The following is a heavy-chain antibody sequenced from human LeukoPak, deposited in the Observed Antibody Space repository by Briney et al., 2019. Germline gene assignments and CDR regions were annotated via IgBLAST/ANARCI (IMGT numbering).Heavy chain of an antibody. CDR3: ARGWPGYSSGWAAKYYFDY. J-gene: IGHJ4*02. Sequence: SQTLSLTCTVSGASISSGSYYWSWIRQPAGKGLEWIGRIYISGSTNYNPSLKSRVTISVDTSKNQFSLKLSSVTAADTAVYYCARGWPGYSSGWAAKYYFDYWGQGTLVTVSS. CDR1: GASISSGSYY. CDR2: IYISGST. D-gene: IGHD6-19*01. V-gene: IGHV4-61*02.